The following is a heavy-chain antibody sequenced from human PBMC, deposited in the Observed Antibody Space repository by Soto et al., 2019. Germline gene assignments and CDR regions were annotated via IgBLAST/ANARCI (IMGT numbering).Heavy chain of an antibody. Sequence: ESGGGVVQPGRSLRLSCAASGFTFSSYGMHWVRQAPGKGLEWVAVISYDGSNKYYADSVKGRFTISRDNSKNTLYLQMNSLRAEDTAVYYCAKISIAVAGTDVDYWGQGTLVTVSS. CDR3: AKISIAVAGTDVDY. V-gene: IGHV3-30*18. J-gene: IGHJ4*02. CDR2: ISYDGSNK. CDR1: GFTFSSYG. D-gene: IGHD6-19*01.